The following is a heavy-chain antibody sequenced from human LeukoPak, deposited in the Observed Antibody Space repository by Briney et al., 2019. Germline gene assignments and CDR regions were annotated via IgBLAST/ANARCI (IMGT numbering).Heavy chain of an antibody. Sequence: PGGPLRLSCAASGFTVSSNYMSWVRQAPGKGLEWVSVIYSGGSAYHADSLKGRFTISRDNSKNTLYLQMNSLTAEDTAVYYCANLPTGKYWGQGTLVTVSS. CDR3: ANLPTGKY. D-gene: IGHD2-8*02. CDR1: GFTVSSNY. J-gene: IGHJ4*02. V-gene: IGHV3-53*01. CDR2: IYSGGSA.